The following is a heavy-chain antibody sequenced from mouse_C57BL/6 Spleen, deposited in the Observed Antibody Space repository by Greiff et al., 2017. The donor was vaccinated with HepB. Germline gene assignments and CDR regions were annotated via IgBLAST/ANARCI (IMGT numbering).Heavy chain of an antibody. Sequence: QVQLQQPGAELVKPGASVKLSCKASGYTFTSYWMQWVKQRPGQGLGWIGEIDPSDSYTNYNQKFKGKATLTVDTSSSTAYMQLSSLTSEDSAVYYCARMRLLRGAMDYWGQGTSVTVSS. J-gene: IGHJ4*01. CDR1: GYTFTSYW. CDR2: IDPSDSYT. CDR3: ARMRLLRGAMDY. D-gene: IGHD2-3*01. V-gene: IGHV1-50*01.